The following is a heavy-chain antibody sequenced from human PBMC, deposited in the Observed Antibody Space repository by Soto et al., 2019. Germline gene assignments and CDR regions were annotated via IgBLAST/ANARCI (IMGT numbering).Heavy chain of an antibody. J-gene: IGHJ5*02. D-gene: IGHD3-10*01. Sequence: PSETLSLTCTVSGRSISSSSYYWGWIRQPPGKGLEWIGSIYYSGNTYYNPSLKSRVTISVDTAKNQFSLKLSSVTAADTAVYYCARQYYFGLGNYDTTEIDTCAQG. CDR1: GRSISSSSYY. CDR2: IYYSGNT. V-gene: IGHV4-39*01. CDR3: ARQYYFGLGNYDTTEIDT.